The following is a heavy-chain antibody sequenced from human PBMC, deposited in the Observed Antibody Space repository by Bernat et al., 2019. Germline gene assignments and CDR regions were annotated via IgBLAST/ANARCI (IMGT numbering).Heavy chain of an antibody. CDR3: ARFRTGTYNWFDP. J-gene: IGHJ5*02. V-gene: IGHV1-18*01. CDR1: VYPFPTFG. CDR2: ISAYNVNT. D-gene: IGHD1-1*01. Sequence: QVQLVQSGAEVKKPGPQLKFSSRPPVYPFPTFGMAWVRRPPDQGLEWMGWISAYNVNTNYAQKFQGRVTMTTDTSTNTAYMELRSLRSDDTAVYYCARFRTGTYNWFDPWGQGTLVTVSS.